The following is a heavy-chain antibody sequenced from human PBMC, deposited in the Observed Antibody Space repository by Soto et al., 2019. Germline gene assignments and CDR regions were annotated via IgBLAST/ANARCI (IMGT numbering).Heavy chain of an antibody. D-gene: IGHD3-22*01. J-gene: IGHJ4*02. CDR2: ISYDGSNK. V-gene: IGHV3-30-3*01. CDR1: GFTFSSYA. CDR3: ARDLGPNYYDSSGYQGRLDY. Sequence: GGSLRLSCAASGFTFSSYAMHWVRQAPGKGLEWVAVISYDGSNKYYADSVKGRFTISRDNSKNTLYLQMNSLRAEDTAVYYCARDLGPNYYDSSGYQGRLDYWGQGTLVTVSS.